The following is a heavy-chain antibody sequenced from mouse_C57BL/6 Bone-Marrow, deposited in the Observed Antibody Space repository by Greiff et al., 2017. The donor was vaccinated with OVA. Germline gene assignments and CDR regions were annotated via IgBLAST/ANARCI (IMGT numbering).Heavy chain of an antibody. V-gene: IGHV5-17*01. CDR2: ISSGSSTI. CDR1: GFTFSDYG. Sequence: EVHLVESGGGLVKPGGSLKLSCAASGFTFSDYGMHWVRQAPEKGLEWVAYISSGSSTIYYADTVKGRFTISRDNAKNTLFLQMTSLRSEDTAMYYCARINYWYFDGGGTGTTVTVSS. J-gene: IGHJ1*03. CDR3: ARINYWYFDG.